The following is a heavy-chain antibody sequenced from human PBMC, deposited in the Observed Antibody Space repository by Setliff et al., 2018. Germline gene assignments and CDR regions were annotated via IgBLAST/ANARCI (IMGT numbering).Heavy chain of an antibody. V-gene: IGHV1-3*01. Sequence: ASVKVSCKASGYTFTSYAMHWVRQAPGQRLEWMGWINAGNGNTKYSQKFQGRVTITRDTSASTAYMELSSLGSEDTALYYCARRIWELRSDAFDIWGQGTMVTVSS. J-gene: IGHJ3*02. CDR1: GYTFTSYA. CDR3: ARRIWELRSDAFDI. CDR2: INAGNGNT. D-gene: IGHD1-26*01.